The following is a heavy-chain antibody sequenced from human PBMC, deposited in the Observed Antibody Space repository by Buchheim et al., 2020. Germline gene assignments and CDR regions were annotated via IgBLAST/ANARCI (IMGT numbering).Heavy chain of an antibody. D-gene: IGHD3-16*02. CDR3: AKIPVRASYDYVWGSYQEYY. CDR2: ISYDGSNK. V-gene: IGHV3-30*18. Sequence: QVQLVESGGGVVQPGRSLRLSCAASGFTFSSYGMHWVRQAPGKGLEWVAVISYDGSNKYYADSVKGRFTISRDNSKNTLYLQMNSLRAEDTAVYYCAKIPVRASYDYVWGSYQEYYWGQGTL. CDR1: GFTFSSYG. J-gene: IGHJ4*02.